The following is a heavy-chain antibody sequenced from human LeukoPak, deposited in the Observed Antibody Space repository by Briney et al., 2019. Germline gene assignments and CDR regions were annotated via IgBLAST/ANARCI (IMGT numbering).Heavy chain of an antibody. D-gene: IGHD2-15*01. CDR1: GYTFTGYY. CDR2: INPSSGGT. Sequence: ASVKVSCKASGYTFTGYYMHWVRQAPGQGLEWMGRINPSSGGTNYAQKFQGRVTMTRDTSISTVYMELSRLRSDDTAVYYCARESRGRYCSGGSCYHFDYWGQGTLVTVSS. CDR3: ARESRGRYCSGGSCYHFDY. V-gene: IGHV1-2*06. J-gene: IGHJ4*02.